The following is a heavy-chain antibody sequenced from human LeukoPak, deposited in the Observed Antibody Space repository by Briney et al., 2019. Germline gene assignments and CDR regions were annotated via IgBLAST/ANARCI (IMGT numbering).Heavy chain of an antibody. CDR2: INYTGRT. CDR3: ARGSSTAYV. V-gene: IGHV4-34*01. J-gene: IGHJ4*02. D-gene: IGHD6-13*01. Sequence: PSETLSLTCAVYNGSFSGYYWSWIRQSPGKGLEWIGEINYTGRTNYNPALKSRVIISVDTFKNQFSLKLKSVTAADTAIYFCARGSSTAYVWGQGTLVAVSS. CDR1: NGSFSGYY.